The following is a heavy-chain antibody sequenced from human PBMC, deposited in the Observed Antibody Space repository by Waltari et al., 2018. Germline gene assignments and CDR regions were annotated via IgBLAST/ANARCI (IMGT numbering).Heavy chain of an antibody. Sequence: QVHLVQSGAEMKKPGASVRVSCKASGYTFTTYTITWVRQAPGQGLEWMGWINTTTSNTDDAKNLQGRVTMTADTSTNTAYMELSNLRSDDSAVYYCGRVGVQSGADYWGQGTLVTVSS. J-gene: IGHJ4*02. CDR3: GRVGVQSGADY. CDR2: INTTTSNT. V-gene: IGHV1-18*01. CDR1: GYTFTTYT. D-gene: IGHD3-10*01.